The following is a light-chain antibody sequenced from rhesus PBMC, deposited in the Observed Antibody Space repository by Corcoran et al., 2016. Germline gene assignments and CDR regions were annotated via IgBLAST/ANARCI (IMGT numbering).Light chain of an antibody. CDR2: AAS. CDR3: LQDYTTPYS. Sequence: DIQMTQSPSSLSASVGDRVTVTCRASQGINKELSWYQQKPGKAPTLLIYAASNWQPGVSSRFSGSGSGPDFTLTISSLQPEDVATYYCLQDYTTPYSFGQGTKVEIK. CDR1: QGINKE. V-gene: IGKV1-94*01. J-gene: IGKJ2*01.